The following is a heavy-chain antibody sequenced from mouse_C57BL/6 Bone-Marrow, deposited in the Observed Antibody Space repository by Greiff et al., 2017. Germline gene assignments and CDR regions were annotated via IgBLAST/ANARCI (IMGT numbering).Heavy chain of an antibody. V-gene: IGHV1-69*01. CDR1: GYTFTSYW. CDR3: ARDYYSNNYYAMDY. J-gene: IGHJ4*01. D-gene: IGHD2-5*01. Sequence: VQLQQSGAELVMPGASVKLSCKASGYTFTSYWMHWVKQRPGQGLEWIGEIDPSDSYTNYNQKFKGKSTLTVDKSSSTAYMQLSSLTSEDSAVXYWARDYYSNNYYAMDYWGQGTSVTVSS. CDR2: IDPSDSYT.